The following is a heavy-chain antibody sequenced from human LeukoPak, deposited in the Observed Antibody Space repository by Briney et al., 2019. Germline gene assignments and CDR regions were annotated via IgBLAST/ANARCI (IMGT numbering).Heavy chain of an antibody. CDR3: ARGGKLPPMVNFDY. Sequence: ASVKVSCKASGYTFTGYYMHWVRQAPGQGLEWMGRINPNSGGTNYAQKFQGRVTMTRDTCISTAYMELSRLRSDDTAVNYCARGGKLPPMVNFDYWGQGTLVTVSS. V-gene: IGHV1-2*06. CDR1: GYTFTGYY. D-gene: IGHD5-18*01. J-gene: IGHJ4*02. CDR2: INPNSGGT.